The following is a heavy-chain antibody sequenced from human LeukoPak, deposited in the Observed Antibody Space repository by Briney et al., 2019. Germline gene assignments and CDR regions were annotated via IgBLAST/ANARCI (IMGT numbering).Heavy chain of an antibody. J-gene: IGHJ4*02. CDR3: ARDRKFSSSSGYFDY. D-gene: IGHD6-6*01. Sequence: GSLRLSCAASGFTFSSYGMHWVRQAPGKGLEWVAVIWYDRSNKYYADSVKGRFTISRDNSKNTLYLQMNSLRAEDTAVYYCARDRKFSSSSGYFDYWGQGTLVTVSS. CDR1: GFTFSSYG. V-gene: IGHV3-33*01. CDR2: IWYDRSNK.